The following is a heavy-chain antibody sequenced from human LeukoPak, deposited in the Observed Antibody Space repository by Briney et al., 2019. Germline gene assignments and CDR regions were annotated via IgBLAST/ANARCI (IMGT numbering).Heavy chain of an antibody. Sequence: GGSLRLSCAASGFTFSSYWMSWVRQAPGKGLEWVANIKEDGSEKSHADSEKGRFTVSRDNTKNSLYLQMDSLRAEDTAVYYCAKCGAYRSYDYWGQGILVIVSS. CDR2: IKEDGSEK. CDR1: GFTFSSYW. J-gene: IGHJ4*02. D-gene: IGHD2-21*01. V-gene: IGHV3-7*01. CDR3: AKCGAYRSYDY.